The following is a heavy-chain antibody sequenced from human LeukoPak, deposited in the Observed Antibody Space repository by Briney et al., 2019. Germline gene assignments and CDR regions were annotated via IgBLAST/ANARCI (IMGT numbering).Heavy chain of an antibody. CDR1: GFTFSSYG. V-gene: IGHV3-30*02. CDR3: ARDPSPWVRVPAAINGY. Sequence: GGSLRLSCAASGFTFSSYGMHWVRQAPGKGLEWVAFIRYDGSNKYYVDSVKGRFSISRDNSKNTLYLQMNSLRAEDTAVYYCARDPSPWVRVPAAINGYWGQGTLVTVSS. J-gene: IGHJ4*02. D-gene: IGHD2-2*01. CDR2: IRYDGSNK.